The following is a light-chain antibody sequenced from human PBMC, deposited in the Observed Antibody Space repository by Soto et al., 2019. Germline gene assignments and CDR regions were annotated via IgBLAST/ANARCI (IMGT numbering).Light chain of an antibody. V-gene: IGLV1-44*01. J-gene: IGLJ2*01. CDR1: SSNIGSNT. CDR2: SNY. Sequence: QSVLTQPPSASGTPGQRVTISCSGSSSNIGSNTVNWYQQLPGTAPKLLIYSNYQRPSGVPDRFSGSKSGTSASLAISGLQSEDEADYYCVAWDDSLNGVLFGGGTKLTVL. CDR3: VAWDDSLNGVL.